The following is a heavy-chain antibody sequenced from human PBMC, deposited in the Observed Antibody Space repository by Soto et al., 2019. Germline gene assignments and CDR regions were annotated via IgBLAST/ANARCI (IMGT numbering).Heavy chain of an antibody. CDR2: MNPNSGNT. V-gene: IGHV1-8*01. D-gene: IGHD3-10*01. CDR1: GYTFTSYD. J-gene: IGHJ4*02. Sequence: QVQLVQSGAEVKKPGASVKVSCKASGYTFTSYDINWVRQATGQGLEWMGWMNPNSGNTGYAQKLQGRVTMTRNNSISTAYMEMSSLRSEDTALYYCARGLYGSGSYLGYWGQGTLVTVSS. CDR3: ARGLYGSGSYLGY.